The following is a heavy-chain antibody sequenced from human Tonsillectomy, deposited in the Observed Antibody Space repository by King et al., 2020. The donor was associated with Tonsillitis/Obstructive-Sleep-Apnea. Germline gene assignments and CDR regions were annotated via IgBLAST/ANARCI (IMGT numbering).Heavy chain of an antibody. CDR1: GGSINSYY. V-gene: IGHV4-59*01. CDR2: IHYSGST. Sequence: QLQESGPGLVKPSETLSLTCTVSGGSINSYYWSWIRQPPGKGLEWIGYIHYSGSTNYNPSLKSRVTISVDTSKNQFSLKLSSVTAADTAVYYCARYGDSSGYFYYYYYMDVWGKGTTVTVSS. CDR3: ARYGDSSGYFYYYYYMDV. D-gene: IGHD3-22*01. J-gene: IGHJ6*03.